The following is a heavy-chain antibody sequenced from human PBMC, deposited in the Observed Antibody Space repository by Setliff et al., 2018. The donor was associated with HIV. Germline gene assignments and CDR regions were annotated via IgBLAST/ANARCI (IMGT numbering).Heavy chain of an antibody. CDR2: IKQDGSEK. CDR1: GFTFSSYW. CDR3: ARGGGRETYWENY. J-gene: IGHJ4*02. D-gene: IGHD1-26*01. Sequence: PGGSLRLPCAASGFTFSSYWMSWVRQAPGKGLEWVANIKQDGSEKYYVDSVKGRFTISRDNAKNSLYLQMNSLRAADTAVYYCARGGGRETYWENYWGQGTPVTVSS. V-gene: IGHV3-7*01.